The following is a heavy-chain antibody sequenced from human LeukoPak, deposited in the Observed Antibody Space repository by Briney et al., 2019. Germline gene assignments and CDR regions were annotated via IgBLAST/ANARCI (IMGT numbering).Heavy chain of an antibody. Sequence: SVTVSCKASGGTFSSYAISWVRQAPGQGLEWMGGIIPIFGTANYAQKFQGRVTITADESTSTAYMELSSLRSEDTAVYYCARAGWKWGYCSGGSCYPNWFDPWGQGTLVTVSS. J-gene: IGHJ5*02. CDR1: GGTFSSYA. CDR3: ARAGWKWGYCSGGSCYPNWFDP. D-gene: IGHD2-15*01. V-gene: IGHV1-69*13. CDR2: IIPIFGTA.